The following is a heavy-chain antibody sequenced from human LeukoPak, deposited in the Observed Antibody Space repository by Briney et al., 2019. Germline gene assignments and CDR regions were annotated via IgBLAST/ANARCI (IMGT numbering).Heavy chain of an antibody. CDR3: AREWHHVFDY. J-gene: IGHJ4*02. Sequence: PSETLSLTCTVSGATIKTYSWSWIRQPAGKGLEWIGHIYTRGSANYNPSLKSRVTMSVDTPKNQFSLRLSSVTAADTAIYYCAREWHHVFDYWGQGILVTVSS. CDR2: IYTRGSA. D-gene: IGHD5-12*01. V-gene: IGHV4-4*07. CDR1: GATIKTYS.